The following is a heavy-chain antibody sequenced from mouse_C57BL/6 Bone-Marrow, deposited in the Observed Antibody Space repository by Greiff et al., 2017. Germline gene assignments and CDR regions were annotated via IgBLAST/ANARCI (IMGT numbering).Heavy chain of an antibody. J-gene: IGHJ4*01. Sequence: QVQLQPSGPGLVQPSQSLSITCTVSGFSLTSYGVHWVRQSPGKGLEWLGVIWSGGSTDYNAAFISRLSISKDNSKSQVFFKMNSLQADDTAIYYCARPVVAPLYAMDYWGQGTSGTVSS. V-gene: IGHV2-2*01. D-gene: IGHD1-1*01. CDR2: IWSGGST. CDR3: ARPVVAPLYAMDY. CDR1: GFSLTSYG.